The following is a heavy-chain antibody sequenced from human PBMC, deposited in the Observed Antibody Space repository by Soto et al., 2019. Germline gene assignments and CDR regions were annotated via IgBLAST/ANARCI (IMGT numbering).Heavy chain of an antibody. D-gene: IGHD3-3*01. Sequence: PGGSLRLSCAASGFTFSSYGMHWVRQAPGKGLEWVAVISYDGSNKYYADSVKGRFTISRDNSKNTLYLQMNSLRAEDTAVYYCAKCSRFLEWLRMKYGMDVWGQGTTVTVS. V-gene: IGHV3-30*18. CDR2: ISYDGSNK. CDR3: AKCSRFLEWLRMKYGMDV. J-gene: IGHJ6*02. CDR1: GFTFSSYG.